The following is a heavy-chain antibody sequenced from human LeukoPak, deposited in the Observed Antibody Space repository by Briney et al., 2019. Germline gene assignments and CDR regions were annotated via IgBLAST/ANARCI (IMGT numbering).Heavy chain of an antibody. Sequence: GGSLRLSCAASGLTFSSYSMNWVRQAPGKGLEWVSCISSSSSDMYYADSVKGRFTISRDNAKNSLYLQMSSLRAEDTAVYYCVRGTVTAPDYWGQGTLVTVSS. D-gene: IGHD2-21*02. CDR2: ISSSSSDM. CDR3: VRGTVTAPDY. CDR1: GLTFSSYS. V-gene: IGHV3-21*01. J-gene: IGHJ4*02.